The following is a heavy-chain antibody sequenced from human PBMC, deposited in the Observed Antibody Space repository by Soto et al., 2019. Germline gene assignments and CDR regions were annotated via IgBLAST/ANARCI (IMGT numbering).Heavy chain of an antibody. Sequence: GGALRLSRAASGFSFCSYALSWVRQAPGKGLEWVSAISGSGGSTYYADSVKGRFTISRDNSKNTLYLQMNSLRAEDTAVYYCAKVGDYGGNFEFDYWGQGTLVTVSS. CDR2: ISGSGGST. CDR3: AKVGDYGGNFEFDY. CDR1: GFSFCSYA. J-gene: IGHJ4*02. V-gene: IGHV3-23*01. D-gene: IGHD4-17*01.